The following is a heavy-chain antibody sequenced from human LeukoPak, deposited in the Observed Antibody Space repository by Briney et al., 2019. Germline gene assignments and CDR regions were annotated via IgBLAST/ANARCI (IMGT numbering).Heavy chain of an antibody. V-gene: IGHV1-18*01. CDR2: ISAYNGNT. CDR3: ARPQVGATHYDY. Sequence: ASVTVSCKASGYTFTSYGISWVRQAPGQGLEWMGWISAYNGNTNYAQKLQGRVTMTTDTSTSTAYMELRSLRSDDTAVYYCARPQVGATHYDYWGQGTLVTVSS. J-gene: IGHJ4*02. D-gene: IGHD1-26*01. CDR1: GYTFTSYG.